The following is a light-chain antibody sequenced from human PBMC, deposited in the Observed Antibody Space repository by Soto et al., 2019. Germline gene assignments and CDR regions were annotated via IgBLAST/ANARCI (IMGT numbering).Light chain of an antibody. CDR3: VLYMGSGLWV. CDR1: SGSVSTSYH. V-gene: IGLV8-61*01. Sequence: QTVVTQEPSFSVSPGRTVTLTCGLSSGSVSTSYHPSGYQQTPGQAPRTLIYSTNTRSSGVPDLFSGSILGNKAALTITGAQADDESDYYCVLYMGSGLWVFGGGTKLTVL. CDR2: STN. J-gene: IGLJ3*02.